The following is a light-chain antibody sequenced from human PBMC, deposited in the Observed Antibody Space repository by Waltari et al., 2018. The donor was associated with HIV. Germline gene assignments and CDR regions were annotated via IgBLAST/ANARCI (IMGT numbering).Light chain of an antibody. Sequence: QSVLTQPPSASATPGQRVTISCSGGSSTFGSAYVCWCQQLPGMAPRILINREDQRPSGVPDRFAGSKSGTSASLAISWLRHEDEANYYCATWDDSLSGVVFGGGTKVTVL. CDR2: RED. CDR3: ATWDDSLSGVV. CDR1: SSTFGSAY. J-gene: IGLJ2*01. V-gene: IGLV1-47*01.